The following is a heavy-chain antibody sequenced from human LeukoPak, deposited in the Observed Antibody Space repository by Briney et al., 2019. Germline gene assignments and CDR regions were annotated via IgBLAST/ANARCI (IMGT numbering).Heavy chain of an antibody. J-gene: IGHJ4*02. V-gene: IGHV5-51*01. CDR1: GFSFSNYW. D-gene: IGHD3-22*01. CDR2: INPGDSDT. Sequence: GESLKISCQGSGFSFSNYWIGWVRQMPGKGLEWMGIINPGDSDTRHSPSFRGQVTISADTSISTAYLQWSSLKASDTAMYYCARRNYDSGRVKVDYWGQGTQVTVSS. CDR3: ARRNYDSGRVKVDY.